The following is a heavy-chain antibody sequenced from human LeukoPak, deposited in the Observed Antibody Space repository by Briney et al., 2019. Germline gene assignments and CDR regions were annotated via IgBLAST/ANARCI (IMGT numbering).Heavy chain of an antibody. J-gene: IGHJ6*02. CDR1: GFTFSSYW. CDR3: ARGRDIVVVPAADGMDV. Sequence: GGSLRLSCAASGFTFSSYWMSWVRQAPGKGLEWVANIKQDGSEKYYVDSVKGRFTISRDNAKNSLYLQMNSLRAEDTAVYYCARGRDIVVVPAADGMDVWGQGTTVTVSS. V-gene: IGHV3-7*01. CDR2: IKQDGSEK. D-gene: IGHD2-2*01.